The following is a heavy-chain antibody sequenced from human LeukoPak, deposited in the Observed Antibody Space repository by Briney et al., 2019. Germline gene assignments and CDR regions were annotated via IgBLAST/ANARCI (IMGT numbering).Heavy chain of an antibody. CDR3: AKSGGYGLIDY. D-gene: IGHD6-25*01. CDR2: IYSSGST. Sequence: SETLSLTCTVSGGSISSDSYYWNWIRQPPGKGLEWIGNIYSSGSTYYNSSLKSRVTISIDTSKNQVSLKMSSVTAADTAVYYCAKSGGYGLIDYWGQGTMVTVSS. J-gene: IGHJ3*01. CDR1: GGSISSDSYY. V-gene: IGHV4-39*01.